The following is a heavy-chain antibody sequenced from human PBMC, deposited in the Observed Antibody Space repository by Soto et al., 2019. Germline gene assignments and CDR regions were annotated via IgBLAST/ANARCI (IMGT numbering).Heavy chain of an antibody. CDR1: GFSFGTYV. V-gene: IGHV3-23*01. CDR2: ISGSGGRV. J-gene: IGHJ4*02. CDR3: ARARYNWYYFDY. Sequence: GGSLRLSCAASGFSFGTYVMNWVRQAPGKGLEWVSGISGSGGRVYSADSVKGRFTISRDNSRNTLYLQMNSLRAEDTAVYYCARARYNWYYFDYWGQGTLVTVSS. D-gene: IGHD1-20*01.